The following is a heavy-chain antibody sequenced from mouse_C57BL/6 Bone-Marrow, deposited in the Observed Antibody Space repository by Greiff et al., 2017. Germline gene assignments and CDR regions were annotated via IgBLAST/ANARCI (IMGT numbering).Heavy chain of an antibody. CDR2: IDPSDSYT. Sequence: VKLQQPGAELVKPGASVKLSCKASGYTFTSYWMQWVKQRPGQGLEWIGEIDPSDSYTNYNQKFKGKATLTVDTSSSTAYMQLSSLTSEDSAVYYCARPGSIPYAMDYWGQGTSVTVSS. V-gene: IGHV1-50*01. J-gene: IGHJ4*01. D-gene: IGHD1-1*01. CDR1: GYTFTSYW. CDR3: ARPGSIPYAMDY.